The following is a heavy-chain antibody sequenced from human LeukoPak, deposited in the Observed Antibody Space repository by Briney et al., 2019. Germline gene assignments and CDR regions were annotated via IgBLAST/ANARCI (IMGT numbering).Heavy chain of an antibody. D-gene: IGHD1-1*01. Sequence: ASVKVSCEASGYTFIGQYMHWVRQAPGQGPEWMGRINPNSGGADYAQKFQGRVTMTRDTSISTAYMELSRLRSDDTAVYYCARDGIVERDFDYWGQGTLVTVSS. J-gene: IGHJ4*02. CDR2: INPNSGGA. CDR3: ARDGIVERDFDY. V-gene: IGHV1-2*06. CDR1: GYTFIGQY.